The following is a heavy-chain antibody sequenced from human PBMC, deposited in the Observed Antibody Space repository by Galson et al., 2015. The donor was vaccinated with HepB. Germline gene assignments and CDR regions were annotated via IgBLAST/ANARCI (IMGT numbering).Heavy chain of an antibody. J-gene: IGHJ6*02. V-gene: IGHV4-39*01. CDR1: GGSISSSSYY. Sequence: SETLSLTCTVSGGSISSSSYYWGWIRQPPGKGLEWIGSIYYSGSTYYNPSLKSRVTISVDTSKNQFSLKLSSVTAADTAVYYCARVTMVRGVISYPDYYYYYGRLGPRDHGHRLL. CDR3: ARVTMVRGVISYPDYYYYYGR. D-gene: IGHD3-10*01. CDR2: IYYSGST.